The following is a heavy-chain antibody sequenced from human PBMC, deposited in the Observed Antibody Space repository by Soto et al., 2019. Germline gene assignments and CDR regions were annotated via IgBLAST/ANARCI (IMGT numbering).Heavy chain of an antibody. J-gene: IGHJ4*02. CDR1: GFTFSSYA. Sequence: GGSLRLSCAASGFTFSSYAMSWVRQAPGKGLEWVSAISGRGGSTYYADYVKRQFNNYRDNSKNTLYLHINSRKQENTEAYYCAKDAQQWVELFDYWGQGTLVTVSS. CDR3: AKDAQQWVELFDY. CDR2: ISGRGGST. D-gene: IGHD6-19*01. V-gene: IGHV3-23*01.